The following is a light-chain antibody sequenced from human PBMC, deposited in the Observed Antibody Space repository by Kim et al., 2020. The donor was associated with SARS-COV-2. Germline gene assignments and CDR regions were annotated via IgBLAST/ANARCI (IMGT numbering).Light chain of an antibody. CDR2: KAS. J-gene: IGKJ1*01. CDR1: QSISSW. CDR3: QQYNSWT. V-gene: IGKV1-5*03. Sequence: LSASVGDRVNITCRASQSISSWLAWYQQKPGKAPKLLIYKASSLESGVPSRFSGSGSGTEFTLTISSLQPDDFATYYCQQYNSWTFGQGTKVDIK.